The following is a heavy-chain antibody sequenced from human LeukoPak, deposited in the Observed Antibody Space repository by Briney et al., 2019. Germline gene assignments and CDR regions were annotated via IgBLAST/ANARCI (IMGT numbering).Heavy chain of an antibody. J-gene: IGHJ4*02. CDR1: GGSISSYY. CDR3: GRGSGDWDYLIDG. V-gene: IGHV4-4*07. CDR2: IYTSGRT. Sequence: SETLSLTCPVSGGSISSYYWSWIRQPAGKGLEWIGRIYTSGRTTYHTSLKRRVTISVDKPKNQFSRKRSSLNAADTAVYYGGRGSGDWDYLIDGWGQGSLVTVPS. D-gene: IGHD2-21*02.